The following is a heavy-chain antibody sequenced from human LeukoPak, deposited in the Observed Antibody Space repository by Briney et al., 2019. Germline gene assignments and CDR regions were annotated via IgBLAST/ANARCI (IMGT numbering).Heavy chain of an antibody. Sequence: SETLSLTCTVSGGSISSSSYYWRWIRQPPGKGLERIECIYYSGSIYYNRSLKSRVTISVATSNNQFSLKLSSVTAADTAVYYCASRQFYDSSGSYSDAFDIWGQGTMVTVSS. D-gene: IGHD3-22*01. CDR3: ASRQFYDSSGSYSDAFDI. V-gene: IGHV4-39*01. CDR2: IYYSGSI. CDR1: GGSISSSSYY. J-gene: IGHJ3*02.